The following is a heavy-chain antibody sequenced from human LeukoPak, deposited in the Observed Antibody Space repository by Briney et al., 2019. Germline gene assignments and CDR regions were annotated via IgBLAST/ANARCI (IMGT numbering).Heavy chain of an antibody. CDR2: IYHSGST. Sequence: SQTLSLTCAVSGGSISSGGYSWRWLRQPPGKGLEWIGYIYHSGSTYYNPSLKSRVTISVDRSKNQFSLKLSSVTAADTAVYYCARDAPYDSSGYYPPYFDYWGQGTLVTVSS. D-gene: IGHD3-22*01. CDR3: ARDAPYDSSGYYPPYFDY. J-gene: IGHJ4*02. CDR1: GGSISSGGYS. V-gene: IGHV4-30-2*01.